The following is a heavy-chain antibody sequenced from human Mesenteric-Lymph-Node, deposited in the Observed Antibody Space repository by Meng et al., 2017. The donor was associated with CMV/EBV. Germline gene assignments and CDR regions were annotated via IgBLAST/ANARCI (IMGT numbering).Heavy chain of an antibody. CDR2: INSDGSST. Sequence: GESLKISCAASGFTFNNYNMNWVRQAPGKGLVWVSRINSDGSSTNYADSVKGRFTISRDNAKNTLYLQMNSLRAEDTAVYYCAREGPGFDYWGQGTLVTVSS. V-gene: IGHV3-74*01. CDR1: GFTFNNYN. CDR3: AREGPGFDY. J-gene: IGHJ4*02.